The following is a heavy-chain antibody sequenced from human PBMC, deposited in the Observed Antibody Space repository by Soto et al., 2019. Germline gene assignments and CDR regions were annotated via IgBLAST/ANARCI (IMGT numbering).Heavy chain of an antibody. CDR1: GGSFSDYS. CDR2: INDSGST. V-gene: IGHV4-34*01. J-gene: IGHJ4*02. D-gene: IGHD3-22*01. CDR3: ARGSHKLHSYDSSGFYHYVDY. Sequence: QVQLQQWGAGLLKPSETLSLTCAVYGGSFSDYSWTWIRQPPGKGLEWIGEINDSGSTNYTPSLERRVTISRATSKNRFSLKLSSVTAAHTAVYYCARGSHKLHSYDSSGFYHYVDYWGQGSLVTVSS.